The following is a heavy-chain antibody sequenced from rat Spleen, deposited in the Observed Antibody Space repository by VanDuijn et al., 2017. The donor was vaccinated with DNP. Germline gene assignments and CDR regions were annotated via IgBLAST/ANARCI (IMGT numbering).Heavy chain of an antibody. Sequence: EVQLVESGGGLVQAGRSLKLSCAASGFTFSNYDMAWVRQAPTKGLEWVAYIRYDGSRTYFRDSVKGRFTMSRDNAKGTLYLQMDSLRSEDTATYYCARHDYYSSPYYAMDAWGQGTSVTVSS. V-gene: IGHV5-7*01. CDR2: IRYDGSRT. CDR3: ARHDYYSSPYYAMDA. J-gene: IGHJ4*01. CDR1: GFTFSNYD. D-gene: IGHD1-2*01.